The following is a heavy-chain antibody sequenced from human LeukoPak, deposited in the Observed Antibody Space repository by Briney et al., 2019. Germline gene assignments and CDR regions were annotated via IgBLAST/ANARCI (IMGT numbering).Heavy chain of an antibody. Sequence: ASVKVSCKASGDTFTSYYMHWVRQAPGQGLEWMGIINPSGASTIYAQEFQGRVTMTTDTSTSTAYMELRSLRSDDTAVYYCARVQGSSGWYIFDYWGQGTLVTVSS. CDR3: ARVQGSSGWYIFDY. CDR1: GDTFTSYY. V-gene: IGHV1-46*01. CDR2: INPSGAST. J-gene: IGHJ4*02. D-gene: IGHD6-19*01.